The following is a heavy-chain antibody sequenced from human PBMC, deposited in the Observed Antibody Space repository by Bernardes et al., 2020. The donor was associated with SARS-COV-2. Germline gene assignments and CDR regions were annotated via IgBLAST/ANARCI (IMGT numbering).Heavy chain of an antibody. CDR1: GFTFSSYS. J-gene: IGHJ6*02. V-gene: IGHV3-21*01. CDR3: ARDHTPYDFWSGDAYYYGMDV. CDR2: ISSSSSYI. D-gene: IGHD3-3*01. Sequence: GGSLRLSCAASGFTFSSYSMNWVRQAPGKGLEWVSSISSSSSYIYYADSVKGRFTISRDNAKNSLYLQMNSLRAEDTAVYYCARDHTPYDFWSGDAYYYGMDVWGQGTTVTVSS.